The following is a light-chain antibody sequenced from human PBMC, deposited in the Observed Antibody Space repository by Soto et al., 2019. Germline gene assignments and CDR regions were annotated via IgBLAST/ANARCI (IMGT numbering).Light chain of an antibody. CDR3: SSYTSSTTLA. J-gene: IGLJ2*01. CDR1: SSDAGGFDD. CDR2: EVS. Sequence: QSALTQPASVSGSPGQSITISCTGTSSDAGGFDDVSWYQQYPGEAPKVIIFEVSNRPSGVSNRFSGSKSGNTASLTISGLQAEDEADYYCSSYTSSTTLAFGGGTKVTV. V-gene: IGLV2-14*01.